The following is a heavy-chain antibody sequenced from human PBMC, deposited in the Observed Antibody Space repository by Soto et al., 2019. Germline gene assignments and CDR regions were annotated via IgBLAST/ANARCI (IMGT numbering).Heavy chain of an antibody. CDR2: ISPMFGAA. Sequence: QVQLVQSGAEMKKPGSSVKVSCQSSGGTFNTYAMNWVRQAPGQGPEWMGDISPMFGAANYAPKFQGRVTIPADASTGTSSMQLSSLTSEYTALYFCARAVQVHTPAFVYWGQGTLVTVSS. CDR3: ARAVQVHTPAFVY. D-gene: IGHD2-15*01. J-gene: IGHJ4*02. CDR1: GGTFNTYA. V-gene: IGHV1-69*19.